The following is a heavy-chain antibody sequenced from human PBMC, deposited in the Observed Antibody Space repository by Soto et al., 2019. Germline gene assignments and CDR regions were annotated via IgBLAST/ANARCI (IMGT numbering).Heavy chain of an antibody. CDR2: ISSSSSSI. V-gene: IGHV3-21*01. D-gene: IGHD3-3*01. CDR3: APNPYDCWRGFSLRRNWLGC. CDR1: GFTFSTYS. Sequence: EVQVVESGGGLVKPGGSLRLSCAASGFTFSTYSMNWVRQAPGKGLEWVSSISSSSSSIYYADSVKGRFTISRDNAKNSLYLQMNRLSADDAAVYYCAPNPYDCWRGFSLRRNWLGCWGQGTLVTVSS. J-gene: IGHJ5*01.